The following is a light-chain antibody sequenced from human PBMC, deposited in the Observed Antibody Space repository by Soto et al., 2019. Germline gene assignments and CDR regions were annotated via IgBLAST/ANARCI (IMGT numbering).Light chain of an antibody. CDR2: KAS. J-gene: IGKJ1*01. CDR3: HHYNSYSEA. V-gene: IGKV1-5*03. CDR1: QSISTW. Sequence: DIQMTRSPSTLSASVGDRVTITCRASQSISTWLAWYQQKPGKAPKLLIYKASTLKSGVPSRFSGSGSGTEFPLTISSLKPDDFATYYCHHYNSYSEAFGQGTKV.